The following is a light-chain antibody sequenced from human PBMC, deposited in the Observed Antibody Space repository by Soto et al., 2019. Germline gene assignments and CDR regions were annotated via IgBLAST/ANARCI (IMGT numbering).Light chain of an antibody. Sequence: SSVLTQAPSLSVAPGQTAKIVCGGDNIGGKTAHWYQQRPGQAPVMVVHDNTGRPSGIPDRFSGSTSGNTATLTISGVEAGDEADYYCQVWDSRSDQPVFGGGTQLTVL. V-gene: IGLV3-21*02. J-gene: IGLJ3*02. CDR1: NIGGKT. CDR2: DNT. CDR3: QVWDSRSDQPV.